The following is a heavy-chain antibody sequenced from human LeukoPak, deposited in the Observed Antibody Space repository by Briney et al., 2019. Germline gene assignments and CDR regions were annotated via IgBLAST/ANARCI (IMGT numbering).Heavy chain of an antibody. V-gene: IGHV3-23*01. Sequence: GGSLRLSCAASGFTFSDYNMNWVRQSPEKGLEWVSSISGSGGSTQYADSVQGRFAISRDNSKNTLYLQMNSLRVEDTAVYFCARDPNGDYIGTFDMWGRGTMVSVSS. CDR3: ARDPNGDYIGTFDM. CDR1: GFTFSDYN. CDR2: ISGSGGST. J-gene: IGHJ3*02. D-gene: IGHD4-17*01.